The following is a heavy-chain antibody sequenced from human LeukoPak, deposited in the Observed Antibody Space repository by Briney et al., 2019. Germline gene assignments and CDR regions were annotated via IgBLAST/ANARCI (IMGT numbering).Heavy chain of an antibody. J-gene: IGHJ4*02. CDR2: ISSSGSTI. CDR3: ARDHDWAFDY. D-gene: IGHD3-9*01. Sequence: GGSLRLSCAASGFTFSSYEMNWVRQAPGKGLEWVSYISSSGSTIYYADSVKGRFTVSRDNAKNSLYLQMNSLSAEDTAVYYCARDHDWAFDYWGQGALVTVSS. V-gene: IGHV3-48*03. CDR1: GFTFSSYE.